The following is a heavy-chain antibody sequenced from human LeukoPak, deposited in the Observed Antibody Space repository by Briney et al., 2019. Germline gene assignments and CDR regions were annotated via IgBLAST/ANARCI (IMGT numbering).Heavy chain of an antibody. J-gene: IGHJ4*02. V-gene: IGHV1-2*02. CDR2: INPKSGGT. Sequence: GASVNVSCKASGYTFTGYFMHWVRQPPGQGLEWMGWINPKSGGTNYAQKFQGRVTMTRDTSINTAYMELSRLTSDDTAVYYCASGASTYYSDAGYYFDYWGQGILVTVSS. CDR1: GYTFTGYF. D-gene: IGHD3-22*01. CDR3: ASGASTYYSDAGYYFDY.